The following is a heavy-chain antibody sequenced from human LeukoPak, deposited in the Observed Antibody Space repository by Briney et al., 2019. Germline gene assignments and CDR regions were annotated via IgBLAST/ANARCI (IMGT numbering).Heavy chain of an antibody. CDR3: TTDLTLGTYYYYGMDV. J-gene: IGHJ6*04. D-gene: IGHD6-13*01. Sequence: PGGSLGLSCAASGFTFSNAWMSWVRQAPGKGLEWVGRIKSKTDGGTTDYAAPVKGRFTISRDDSKNTLYLQMNSLKTEDTAVYYCTTDLTLGTYYYYGMDVWGKGTTVTVSS. V-gene: IGHV3-15*01. CDR1: GFTFSNAW. CDR2: IKSKTDGGTT.